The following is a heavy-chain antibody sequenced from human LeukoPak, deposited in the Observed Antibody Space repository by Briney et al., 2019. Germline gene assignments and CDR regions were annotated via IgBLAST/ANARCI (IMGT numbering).Heavy chain of an antibody. CDR2: ISGSGANT. J-gene: IGHJ4*02. Sequence: PGGSLRLSCAASGFTFSTYAMSWVRQAPGKGLEWVSTISGSGANTYYADSVRRRFTISRDNSKNTLYLHMNSLRAEDTAVYCCAKERAGYTNPYYFDYWGQGTLVTVSS. V-gene: IGHV3-23*01. CDR3: AKERAGYTNPYYFDY. D-gene: IGHD3-16*02. CDR1: GFTFSTYA.